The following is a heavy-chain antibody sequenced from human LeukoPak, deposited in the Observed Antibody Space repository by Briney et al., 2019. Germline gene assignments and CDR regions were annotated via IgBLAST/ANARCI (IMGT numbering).Heavy chain of an antibody. J-gene: IGHJ5*02. CDR1: GYTFTSYD. V-gene: IGHV1-8*01. D-gene: IGHD3-3*01. CDR2: MNPNSGNT. Sequence: ALVKVSCKASGYTFTSYDINWVRQATGQGLEWMGWMNPNSGNTGYAQKFQGRVTMTRNTSISTAYMELSSLRSEDTAVYYCARRRGITIFGVALNNWFDPWGQGTLVTVSS. CDR3: ARRRGITIFGVALNNWFDP.